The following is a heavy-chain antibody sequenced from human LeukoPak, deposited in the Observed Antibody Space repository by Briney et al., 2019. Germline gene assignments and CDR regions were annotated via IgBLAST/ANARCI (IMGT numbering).Heavy chain of an antibody. CDR1: GFTFSSYG. V-gene: IGHV3-30*18. Sequence: GGSLRLSCAASGFTFSSYGMHWVRQAPGKGLEWVAVISYYGSNKYYADSVKGRFTISRDNSKNTLYLQMNSLRAEDTAVYYCAKDAPPRYYYDSSGLATTNWFDPWGQGTLVTVSS. J-gene: IGHJ5*02. D-gene: IGHD3-22*01. CDR2: ISYYGSNK. CDR3: AKDAPPRYYYDSSGLATTNWFDP.